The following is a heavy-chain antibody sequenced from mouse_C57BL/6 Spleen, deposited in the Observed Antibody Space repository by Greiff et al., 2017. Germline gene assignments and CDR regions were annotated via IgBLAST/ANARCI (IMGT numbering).Heavy chain of an antibody. D-gene: IGHD2-5*01. V-gene: IGHV1-5*01. CDR1: GYTFTSYW. J-gene: IGHJ2*01. CDR3: TKAYYSNYEPYYFDY. Sequence: EVQLQESGTVLARPGASVKMSCKTSGYTFTSYWMHWVKQRPGQGLEWIGAIYPGNSDTSYNQKFKGKAKLTAVTSASTAYMELSSLTNEDSAVYYCTKAYYSNYEPYYFDYWGQGTTLTVSS. CDR2: IYPGNSDT.